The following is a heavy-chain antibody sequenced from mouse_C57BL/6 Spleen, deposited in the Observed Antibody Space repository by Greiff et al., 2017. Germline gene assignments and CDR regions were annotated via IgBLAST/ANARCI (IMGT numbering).Heavy chain of an antibody. D-gene: IGHD1-1*01. CDR2: IYPGDGDT. CDR3: ANTVVDRTDWYFDV. J-gene: IGHJ1*03. CDR1: GYAFSSYW. V-gene: IGHV1-80*01. Sequence: QVQLQQSGAELVKPGASVKISCKASGYAFSSYWMNWVKQRPGKGLEWIGQIYPGDGDTNYNGKFKGKATLTADKSSSTAYMQLSSLTSEDSAVYFCANTVVDRTDWYFDVWGTGTTVTVSS.